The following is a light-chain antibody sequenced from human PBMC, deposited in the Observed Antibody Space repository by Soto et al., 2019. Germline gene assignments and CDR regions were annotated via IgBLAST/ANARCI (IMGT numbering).Light chain of an antibody. J-gene: IGLJ1*01. Sequence: QSALTQPRSVSGSPGQSVTISCTGTSSDVGGYNYVSWYQQHPGKAPKLMIYDVSKRPSGVPDLFSGSKSGNTASLTISGLQAEDEADYYCCSYAVTYYVFGTGTKLTVL. V-gene: IGLV2-11*01. CDR1: SSDVGGYNY. CDR2: DVS. CDR3: CSYAVTYYV.